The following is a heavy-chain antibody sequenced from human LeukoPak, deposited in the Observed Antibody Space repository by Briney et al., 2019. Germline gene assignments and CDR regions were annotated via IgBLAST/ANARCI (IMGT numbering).Heavy chain of an antibody. D-gene: IGHD3-3*01. CDR1: GGSISSSSYY. V-gene: IGHV4-39*01. Sequence: PSETLSLTCTVSGGSISSSSYYWGWIRQPPGKGLEWIGSIYYSGSTYYNPSLKSRVTISVDTSKNQFSLKLSSVTAADTAVYYCARRSGYGLDYWGQGTLVTVSS. J-gene: IGHJ4*02. CDR2: IYYSGST. CDR3: ARRSGYGLDY.